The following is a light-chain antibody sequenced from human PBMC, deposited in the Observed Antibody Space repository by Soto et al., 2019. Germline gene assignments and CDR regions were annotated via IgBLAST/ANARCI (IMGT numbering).Light chain of an antibody. V-gene: IGKV1-5*03. CDR1: QTISSW. Sequence: DIQLTQSPSTLSASVGDRVTITCRASQTISSWLAWYQQKPGKAPNLLIYKTSNLESGVPSRFSGSGSGTEFTLTISSLQPDDFATYYCQYYDDSCWTFGQGTKVEIK. CDR2: KTS. CDR3: QYYDDSCWT. J-gene: IGKJ1*01.